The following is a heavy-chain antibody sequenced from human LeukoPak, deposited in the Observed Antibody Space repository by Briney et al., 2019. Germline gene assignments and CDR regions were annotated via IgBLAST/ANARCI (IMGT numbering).Heavy chain of an antibody. CDR3: ARGVTTVVTQRTNWFDP. CDR1: GGSFSGYY. CDR2: NNHSGSS. Sequence: SETLSPICAIYGGSFSGYYWSWIRQPPGKGLEGIVVNNHSGSSNYNPSLNRRVTISVDTSKNQFSLKLSSVPAADMAVYYCARGVTTVVTQRTNWFDPWGQGTLVTVSS. J-gene: IGHJ5*02. V-gene: IGHV4-34*01. D-gene: IGHD4-23*01.